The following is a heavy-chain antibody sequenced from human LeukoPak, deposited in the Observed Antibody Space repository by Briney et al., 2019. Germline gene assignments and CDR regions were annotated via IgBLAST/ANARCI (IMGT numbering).Heavy chain of an antibody. V-gene: IGHV3-33*01. D-gene: IGHD3-10*01. J-gene: IGHJ5*02. CDR3: ARTGITMLRGVVMRNNWFDP. CDR2: IWYDGSNK. CDR1: GFTFSDYG. Sequence: GGSLRLPCAASGFTFSDYGMHWVRQAPDKGLEWVAVIWYDGSNKYYADSVKGRFTISRDNSKNMLYLQMNSLRAEDTAVYYCARTGITMLRGVVMRNNWFDPWGPGTLVTVSS.